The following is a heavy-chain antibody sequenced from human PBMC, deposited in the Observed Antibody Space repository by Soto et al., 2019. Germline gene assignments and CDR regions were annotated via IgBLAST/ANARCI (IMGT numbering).Heavy chain of an antibody. CDR3: ARSIVVVTALDY. CDR2: INAGNGNA. J-gene: IGHJ4*02. D-gene: IGHD2-21*02. CDR1: GYTFTSYA. V-gene: IGHV1-3*05. Sequence: QVQLVQSGAEEKKPGASVKVSCKASGYTFTSYAMHWLRQAPGQRLEWMGWINAGNGNAKDSQKFQGRVTITRDTSATTAYMELSSLRSEDTAVYYCARSIVVVTALDYWGQGTLVTVSS.